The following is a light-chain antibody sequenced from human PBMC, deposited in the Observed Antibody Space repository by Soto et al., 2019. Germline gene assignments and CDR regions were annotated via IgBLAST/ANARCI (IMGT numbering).Light chain of an antibody. J-gene: IGKJ1*01. CDR3: QQYGSSGT. Sequence: IVMTQSPATLSVSPGERATLSCRASQSVSSDLAWYHQKPGQAPRLLIYGASTRATGIPARFSGSGSGTEFTLTINSLQSEDFAVYYCQQYGSSGTFGQGTKVDI. V-gene: IGKV3-15*01. CDR1: QSVSSD. CDR2: GAS.